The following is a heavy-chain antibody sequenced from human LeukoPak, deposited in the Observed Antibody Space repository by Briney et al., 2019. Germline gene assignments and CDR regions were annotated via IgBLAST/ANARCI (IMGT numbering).Heavy chain of an antibody. CDR2: IWYDGSNK. V-gene: IGHV3-33*01. Sequence: GRSLRLSCAASGFTFSSYGMHWVRQAPGKGLEWVAVIWYDGSNKYYADSVKGRFTISRDNSKNTLYLQMSSLRAEDTAVYYCARDQPDYYDSSGYYSLFDYWGQGTLVTVSS. CDR3: ARDQPDYYDSSGYYSLFDY. J-gene: IGHJ4*02. D-gene: IGHD3-22*01. CDR1: GFTFSSYG.